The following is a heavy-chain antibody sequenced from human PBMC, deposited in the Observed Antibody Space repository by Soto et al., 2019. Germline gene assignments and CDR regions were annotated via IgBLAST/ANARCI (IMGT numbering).Heavy chain of an antibody. Sequence: QVELVESGGGVVQPGGFLRLACAASGFTFSSYGMHWVRQAPGKGLEWVAVIWFDGSKEFYAASVEGRFTISRDNSKNMVYLEMNSPRDVDTAVYYCARAVPAAKGWFDSWGQGTLVTVSS. D-gene: IGHD2-2*01. J-gene: IGHJ5*01. V-gene: IGHV3-33*01. CDR3: ARAVPAAKGWFDS. CDR1: GFTFSSYG. CDR2: IWFDGSKE.